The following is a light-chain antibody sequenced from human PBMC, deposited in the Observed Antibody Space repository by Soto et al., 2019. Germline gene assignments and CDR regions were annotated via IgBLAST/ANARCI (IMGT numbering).Light chain of an antibody. CDR3: LRYGDSPPAYT. Sequence: EIVLTQSPGTVSLSPGERATLSCRASQSVSSRNLAWYRQKPGQAPSLLIFGASNRATGIPDRFSGGGSGTGFTLTISRLEPEDCAVYYCLRYGDSPPAYTFGQGTKLEIK. CDR1: QSVSSRN. CDR2: GAS. J-gene: IGKJ2*01. V-gene: IGKV3-20*01.